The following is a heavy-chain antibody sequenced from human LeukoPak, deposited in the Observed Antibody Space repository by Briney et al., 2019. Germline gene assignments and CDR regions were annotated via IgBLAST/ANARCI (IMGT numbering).Heavy chain of an antibody. CDR3: ARHEGSGSYYSY. Sequence: GESLKISCKGSGYSFTTYWIAWVRQMPGRGLEWMGIISPDDSEIRYSPSFRGQVAISAGKSISTAYLQWSRLKASDTAIYYCARHEGSGSYYSYWGQGTLVTVSS. V-gene: IGHV5-51*01. CDR2: ISPDDSEI. CDR1: GYSFTTYW. J-gene: IGHJ4*02. D-gene: IGHD1-26*01.